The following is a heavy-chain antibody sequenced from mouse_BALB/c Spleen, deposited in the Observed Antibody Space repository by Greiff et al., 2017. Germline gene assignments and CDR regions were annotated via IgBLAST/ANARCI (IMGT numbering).Heavy chain of an antibody. CDR1: GFTFSSYA. Sequence: EVQVVESGGGLVKPGGSLKLSCAASGFTFSSYAMSWVRQTPEKRLEWVASISSGGSTYYPDSVKGRFTISRDNARNILYLQMSSLRSEDTAMYYCAREVGYDGAWFAYWGQGTLVTVSA. J-gene: IGHJ3*01. D-gene: IGHD2-14*01. CDR3: AREVGYDGAWFAY. V-gene: IGHV5-6-5*01. CDR2: ISSGGST.